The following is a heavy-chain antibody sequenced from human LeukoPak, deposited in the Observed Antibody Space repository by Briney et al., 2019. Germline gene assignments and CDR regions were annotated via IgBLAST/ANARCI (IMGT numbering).Heavy chain of an antibody. CDR1: GYTFTSYG. D-gene: IGHD6-13*01. CDR3: ARDLPPLAAAGTYYYGMDV. V-gene: IGHV1-18*01. Sequence: ASVKVSCKASGYTFTSYGISWVRQAPGQGLEWMGWISAYSGNTNYAQKLQGRVTMTTDTSTSTVYMELGSLRSDDTAVYYCARDLPPLAAAGTYYYGMDVWGQGTTVTVSS. CDR2: ISAYSGNT. J-gene: IGHJ6*02.